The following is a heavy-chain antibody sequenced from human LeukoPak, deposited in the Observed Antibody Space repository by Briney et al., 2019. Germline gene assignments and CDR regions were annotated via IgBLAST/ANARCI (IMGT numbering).Heavy chain of an antibody. V-gene: IGHV3-30*04. D-gene: IGHD6-13*01. CDR2: ISYDGSNK. CDR1: GFTFSSYA. Sequence: GGSLRLSCAASGFTFSSYAMHWVRQAPGKGLEWVAVISYDGSNKYYADSVKGRFTISRDNSKNTLYLQMNSLRAEDTAVYYCARDPSTIMAAAAGSNNWFDPWGQGTLVTVSS. CDR3: ARDPSTIMAAAAGSNNWFDP. J-gene: IGHJ5*02.